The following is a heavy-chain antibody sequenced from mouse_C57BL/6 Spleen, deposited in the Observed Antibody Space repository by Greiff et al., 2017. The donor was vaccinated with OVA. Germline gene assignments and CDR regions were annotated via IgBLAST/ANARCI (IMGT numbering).Heavy chain of an antibody. J-gene: IGHJ1*03. CDR2: IDPETGGT. V-gene: IGHV1-15*01. Sequence: VQLKESGAELVRPGASVTLSCKASGYTFTDYEMHWVKQTPVHGLEWIGAIDPETGGTAYNQKFKGKAILTADKSSSTAYLELRSLTSEDSAVYYCTRKGFFYDGYTEYFDVWGTGTTVTVSS. D-gene: IGHD2-3*01. CDR1: GYTFTDYE. CDR3: TRKGFFYDGYTEYFDV.